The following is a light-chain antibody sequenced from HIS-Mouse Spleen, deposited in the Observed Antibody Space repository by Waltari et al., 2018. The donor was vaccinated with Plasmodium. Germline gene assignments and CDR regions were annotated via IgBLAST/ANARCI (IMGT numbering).Light chain of an antibody. CDR2: EDS. CDR3: YSTDSSGNHRV. V-gene: IGLV3-10*01. CDR1: ALPKKY. J-gene: IGLJ3*02. Sequence: SYELPQPPSVSVSPGHTARITCPGDALPKKYAYWYQQKSGQAPVLVIYEDSKRPSGIPERFSGSSSGTMATLTISGAQVEDEADYYCYSTDSSGNHRVFGGGTKLTVL.